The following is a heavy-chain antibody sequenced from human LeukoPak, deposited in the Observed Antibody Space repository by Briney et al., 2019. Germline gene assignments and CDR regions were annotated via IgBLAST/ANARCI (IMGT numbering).Heavy chain of an antibody. D-gene: IGHD6-19*01. Sequence: SETLSLTCTVSGGSISTYYWNWIRQPPGKGLEWIGYIYHSGSTNYNPSLQSRVTISIDTSKNQFSLKLSSVTAADTAVYYCGRSSVAGTRYLDYWGQGTLVTVSS. CDR1: GGSISTYY. CDR2: IYHSGST. V-gene: IGHV4-59*01. J-gene: IGHJ4*02. CDR3: GRSSVAGTRYLDY.